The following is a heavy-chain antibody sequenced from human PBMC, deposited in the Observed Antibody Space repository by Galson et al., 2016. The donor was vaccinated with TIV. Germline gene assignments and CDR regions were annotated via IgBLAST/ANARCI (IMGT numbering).Heavy chain of an antibody. CDR2: INGDGTEI. V-gene: IGHV3-7*01. Sequence: SLRLSCADSRSTFSSSWMSWVRQAPGKGLEWVANINGDGTEIKYVDSVKGRFTISRDNAKNSLYLQMSNLRVEDTAIYYCAQWLGTSNSWGQGTLVTVSS. J-gene: IGHJ4*02. CDR3: AQWLGTSNS. CDR1: RSTFSSSW. D-gene: IGHD6-19*01.